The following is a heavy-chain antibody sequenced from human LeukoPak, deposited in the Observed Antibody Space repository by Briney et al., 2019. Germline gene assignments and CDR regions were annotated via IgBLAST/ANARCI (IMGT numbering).Heavy chain of an antibody. CDR2: ISSSSSYI. CDR3: ATVTTGSPRHFDY. Sequence: GGSLRLSCAASGFTFSSYSMNWVRQAPGKGLEWVSSISSSSSYIYYADSVKGRFTISRDNAKNSLYLQMNSLRAEDTAVYYCATVTTGSPRHFDYWGQGTLVTVSS. CDR1: GFTFSSYS. D-gene: IGHD4-17*01. V-gene: IGHV3-21*01. J-gene: IGHJ4*02.